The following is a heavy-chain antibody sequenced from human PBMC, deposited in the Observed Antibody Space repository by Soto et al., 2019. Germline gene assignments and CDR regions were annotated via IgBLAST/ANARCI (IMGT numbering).Heavy chain of an antibody. V-gene: IGHV1-18*01. CDR3: ARDHILWDTAMGLVDAIDF. CDR1: GYTFISYG. D-gene: IGHD5-18*01. CDR2: ISAYKGNT. Sequence: ASVKVSCKASGYTFISYGISWVRQAPGQGLEWMGWISAYKGNTNYAQKLQGRVTMTTDTSTSTAYMELRSLRSDDTAVYYCARDHILWDTAMGLVDAIDFWGQGIMVSVSS. J-gene: IGHJ3*01.